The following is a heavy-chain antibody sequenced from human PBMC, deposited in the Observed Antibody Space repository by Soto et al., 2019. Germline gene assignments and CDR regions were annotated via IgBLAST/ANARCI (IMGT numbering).Heavy chain of an antibody. V-gene: IGHV3-23*01. D-gene: IGHD2-2*01. CDR1: GFTFSSYA. J-gene: IGHJ4*02. Sequence: GGSLRLSCAASGFTFSSYAMSWVRQAPGKGLEWVSAISGSGGSTYYADSVKGRFTISRVNSKNTLYLQMNSLRAEDTAVYYCAEDQGVPAAIQSPFDYWGQGTLVTVSS. CDR2: ISGSGGST. CDR3: AEDQGVPAAIQSPFDY.